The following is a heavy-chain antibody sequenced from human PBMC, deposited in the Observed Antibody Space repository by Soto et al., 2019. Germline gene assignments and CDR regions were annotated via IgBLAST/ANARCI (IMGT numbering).Heavy chain of an antibody. CDR1: GFTFSSYD. CDR3: ARGGYCSSTSCSDYYYYGMDV. V-gene: IGHV3-13*01. D-gene: IGHD2-2*01. Sequence: HPGGSLRLSCAASGFTFSSYDMHWVRQATGKGLEWVSAIGTAGDTYYPGSVKGRFTISRENAKNSLYLQMNSLRAGDTAVYYCARGGYCSSTSCSDYYYYGMDVWGQGTTVTVSS. J-gene: IGHJ6*02. CDR2: IGTAGDT.